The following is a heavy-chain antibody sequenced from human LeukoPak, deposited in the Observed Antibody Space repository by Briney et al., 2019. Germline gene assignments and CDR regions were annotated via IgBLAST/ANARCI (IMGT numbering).Heavy chain of an antibody. J-gene: IGHJ3*02. CDR3: ARELSWYPNLGAFDI. D-gene: IGHD6-13*01. Sequence: GGSLRLSCAASGFTFTDYYMSWIRQAPGKGLEWVAVISYDGSNKYYADSVKGRFTISRDNSKNTLYLQMNSLRAEDTAVYYCARELSWYPNLGAFDIWGQGTMVTVSS. V-gene: IGHV3-30-3*01. CDR2: ISYDGSNK. CDR1: GFTFTDYY.